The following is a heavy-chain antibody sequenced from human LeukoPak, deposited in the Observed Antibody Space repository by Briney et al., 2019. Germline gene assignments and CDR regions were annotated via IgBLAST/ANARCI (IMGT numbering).Heavy chain of an antibody. V-gene: IGHV3-74*01. D-gene: IGHD3-22*01. J-gene: IGHJ4*02. Sequence: GGSLRLSCAASGFTFISYWMHWVRQAPGKGLVWVSHINSDGSTTSYAASVKGRFTISRDTAKNTLYLQMNSLRAEDTAVYYCARGHHYYDSSAYYYWGQGTLVTVSS. CDR2: INSDGSTT. CDR3: ARGHHYYDSSAYYY. CDR1: GFTFISYW.